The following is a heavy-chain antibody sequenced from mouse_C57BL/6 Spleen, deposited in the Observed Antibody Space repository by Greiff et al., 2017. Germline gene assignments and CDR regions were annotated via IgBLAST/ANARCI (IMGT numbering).Heavy chain of an antibody. J-gene: IGHJ2*01. CDR1: GFNIKDDY. CDR2: IDPENGDT. D-gene: IGHD1-1*01. CDR3: TTVYYGSSYGYFDY. Sequence: VQLKESGAELVRPGASVKLSCTASGFNIKDDYMHWVKQRPEQGLEWIGWIDPENGDTEYASKFQGKATITADTSSNTAYLQLSSLTSEDTAVYYCTTVYYGSSYGYFDYWGQGTTLTVSS. V-gene: IGHV14-4*01.